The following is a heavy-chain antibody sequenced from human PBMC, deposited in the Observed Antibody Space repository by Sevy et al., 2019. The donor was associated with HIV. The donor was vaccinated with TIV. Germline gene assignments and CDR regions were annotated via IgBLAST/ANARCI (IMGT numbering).Heavy chain of an antibody. CDR1: GCTFTSYG. CDR3: ARDDCSSLSCHGSLLY. Sequence: ASVKVSCKASGCTFTSYGISWVRQAPGQGLEWMGWISTFNVNTNNAQKFQGRVTMTTDTSTSTAYMELTSLRSDDTAVYYCARDDCSSLSCHGSLLYWGQGTLVTVSS. CDR2: ISTFNVNT. J-gene: IGHJ4*02. D-gene: IGHD2-2*01. V-gene: IGHV1-18*01.